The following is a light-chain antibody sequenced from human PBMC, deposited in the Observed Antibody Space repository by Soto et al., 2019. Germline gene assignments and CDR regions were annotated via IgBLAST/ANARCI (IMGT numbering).Light chain of an antibody. Sequence: QSALTQPASVSGSPGQSITISCTGTNSDVGAYNLVSWYQQYPGKAPKLIIFEVSKRPSGVSDRFSGSKSGNTASLTISGLQAEDEADYYCCSYAGGGTFYVFGTGTKVTVL. V-gene: IGLV2-23*02. J-gene: IGLJ1*01. CDR3: CSYAGGGTFYV. CDR1: NSDVGAYNL. CDR2: EVS.